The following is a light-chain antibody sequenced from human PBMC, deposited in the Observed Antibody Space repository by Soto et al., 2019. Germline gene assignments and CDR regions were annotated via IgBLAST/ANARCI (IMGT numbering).Light chain of an antibody. J-gene: IGKJ4*01. Sequence: EIALTQSPAPLSLSTGERATLSCRASQSVSSYLAWYQQKPGQAPRLLIYDASNRATGIPARFSGRGSGTDFTLAISCLEPEDCAVYYCQKRSNWPSTFGGGTKVAIK. CDR2: DAS. CDR3: QKRSNWPST. V-gene: IGKV3-11*01. CDR1: QSVSSY.